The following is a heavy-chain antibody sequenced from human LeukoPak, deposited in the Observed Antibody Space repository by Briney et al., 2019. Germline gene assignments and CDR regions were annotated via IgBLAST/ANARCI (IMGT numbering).Heavy chain of an antibody. J-gene: IGHJ6*03. Sequence: ASVKVSCKASGYTFTSYYMHWVRQVPGQGLEWMGIINPSGGSTSYAQKFQGRVTMTRDMSTSTVYMELSSLRSEDTAVYYCAKEYCSSTSCYYYYMDVWGKGTTVTISS. V-gene: IGHV1-46*01. CDR3: AKEYCSSTSCYYYYMDV. CDR1: GYTFTSYY. CDR2: INPSGGST. D-gene: IGHD2-2*01.